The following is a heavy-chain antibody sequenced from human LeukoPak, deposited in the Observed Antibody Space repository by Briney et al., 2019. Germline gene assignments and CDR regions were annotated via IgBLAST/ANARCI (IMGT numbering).Heavy chain of an antibody. V-gene: IGHV3-21*01. D-gene: IGHD1-1*01. CDR2: ISGSNSYI. CDR3: ARALTTLTYEGY. J-gene: IGHJ4*02. Sequence: GGSLRLSCAASGFTISSYTMHWIRQAPGKGLEWVSSISGSNSYIFYADSVKGRFTVSRDNAKDSLYLQMNSLRAEDTAVYYCARALTTLTYEGYWGQGTLVTVSS. CDR1: GFTISSYT.